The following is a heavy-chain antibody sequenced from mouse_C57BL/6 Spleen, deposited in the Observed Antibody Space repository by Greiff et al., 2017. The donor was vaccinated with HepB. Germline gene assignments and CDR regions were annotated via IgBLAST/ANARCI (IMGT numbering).Heavy chain of an antibody. J-gene: IGHJ3*01. CDR3: ARPGGSSYVGFAY. D-gene: IGHD1-1*01. Sequence: EVKLEESGGGLVKPGGSLKLSCAASGFTFSSYTMSWVRQTPEKRLEWVATISGGGGNTYYPDSVKGRFTISRDNAKNTLYLQMSSLRSEDTALYDCARPGGSSYVGFAYWGQGTLVTVSA. CDR1: GFTFSSYT. CDR2: ISGGGGNT. V-gene: IGHV5-9*01.